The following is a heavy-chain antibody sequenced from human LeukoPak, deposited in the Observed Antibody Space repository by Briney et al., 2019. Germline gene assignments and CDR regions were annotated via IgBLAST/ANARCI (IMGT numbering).Heavy chain of an antibody. J-gene: IGHJ4*02. CDR3: ARDNYGAFDY. Sequence: PSETLSLACAVSGYSFSSGYYWGWIRPPPGKGLEWIAVIFHSGTTSYNPSLTSRVTISLDTSKNQFSLRLSSVTAADTAVYFCARDNYGAFDYWGQGTLVTVSS. CDR2: IFHSGTT. CDR1: GYSFSSGYY. V-gene: IGHV4-38-2*02. D-gene: IGHD4-11*01.